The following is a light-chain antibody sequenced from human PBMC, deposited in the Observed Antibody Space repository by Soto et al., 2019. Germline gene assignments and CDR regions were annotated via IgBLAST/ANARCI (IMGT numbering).Light chain of an antibody. Sequence: QSALTQPASVSGSPGQSITISCTGTSSDVGGYSYVSWYHQHPGKTPKLMIYEVSNRPSGVSHRFSGSKSGNTASLTISGLQTEDEAEYYCSSFSSITREVFGGGTKLTVL. J-gene: IGLJ2*01. V-gene: IGLV2-14*01. CDR2: EVS. CDR1: SSDVGGYSY. CDR3: SSFSSITREV.